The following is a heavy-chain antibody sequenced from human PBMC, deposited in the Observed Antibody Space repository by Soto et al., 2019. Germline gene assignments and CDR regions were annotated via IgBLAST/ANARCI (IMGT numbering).Heavy chain of an antibody. CDR1: GFTVSSYL. CDR3: ARVNYGDYGGVYDY. V-gene: IGHV3-74*01. J-gene: IGHJ4*02. D-gene: IGHD4-17*01. CDR2: INSDGSST. Sequence: PGGSLRLSCAASGFTVSSYLMHWVRQAPGKGLVWVSRINSDGSSTSFADYVKGRFTISRDNAKNTLYLQMNSLRAEDTAVYYCARVNYGDYGGVYDYWGQGTLVTVSS.